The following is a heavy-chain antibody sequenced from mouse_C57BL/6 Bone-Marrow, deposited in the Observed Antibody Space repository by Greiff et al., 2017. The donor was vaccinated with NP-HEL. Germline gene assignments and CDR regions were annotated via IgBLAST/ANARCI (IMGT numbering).Heavy chain of an antibody. CDR1: EYEFPSHD. J-gene: IGHJ4*01. V-gene: IGHV5-2*01. CDR2: INSDGGST. D-gene: IGHD2-10*01. Sequence: EVMLVESGGGLVQPGESLKLSCESNEYEFPSHDMSWVRKTPEKRLELVAAINSDGGSTYYTDTMESRFTISRDNTKKTLYLQMSSLRSEDTALYYCARHPFLPCPYYYAMDYWGQGTSVTVSS. CDR3: ARHPFLPCPYYYAMDY.